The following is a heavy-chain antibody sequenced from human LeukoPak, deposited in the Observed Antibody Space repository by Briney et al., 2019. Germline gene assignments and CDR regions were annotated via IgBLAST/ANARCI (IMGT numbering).Heavy chain of an antibody. J-gene: IGHJ4*02. V-gene: IGHV4-34*01. CDR1: GGSFSGYY. CDR2: INHSGST. Sequence: NTSETLSLTCAVYGGSFSGYYWSWIRQPPGKGLEWIGEINHSGSTNYNPSLKSRVTTSVDTSKNQFSLKLSSVTAADTAVYYCARGKDYGDSYYFDYWGQGTLVTVSS. CDR3: ARGKDYGDSYYFDY. D-gene: IGHD4-17*01.